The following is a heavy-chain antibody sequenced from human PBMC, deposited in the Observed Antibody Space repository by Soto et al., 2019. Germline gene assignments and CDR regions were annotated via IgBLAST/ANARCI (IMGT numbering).Heavy chain of an antibody. CDR3: ARSSGHYRPFDS. CDR2: ITSRSDTI. V-gene: IGHV3-48*03. J-gene: IGHJ4*02. Sequence: TGGSLRLSCAASGFTFSSYEMNWVRQAPGKGLEWVSHITSRSDTIYYADSVKGRFTISRDNAESSLYLQMNSLRAEDTAVYYCARSSGHYRPFDSWGQGTLVTVSS. CDR1: GFTFSSYE. D-gene: IGHD3-22*01.